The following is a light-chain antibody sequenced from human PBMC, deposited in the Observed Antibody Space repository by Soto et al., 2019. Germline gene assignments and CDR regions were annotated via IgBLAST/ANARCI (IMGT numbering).Light chain of an antibody. V-gene: IGLV2-23*02. Sequence: QSALTQPASVSGSPGQSISIACTGTRSDIGSYNLVSWYQQHPGKAPKLLIYEVTKRPSGVSNRFSASNSGNTASLTISGLQAEDEADYYCCSYAGSSTFVVFGGGTKLTVL. CDR2: EVT. CDR3: CSYAGSSTFVV. CDR1: RSDIGSYNL. J-gene: IGLJ3*02.